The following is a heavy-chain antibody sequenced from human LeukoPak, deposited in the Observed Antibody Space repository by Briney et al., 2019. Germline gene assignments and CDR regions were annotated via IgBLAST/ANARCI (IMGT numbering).Heavy chain of an antibody. J-gene: IGHJ3*02. V-gene: IGHV4-59*08. CDR1: GVSISGHY. CDR3: ARLLDNDSSGDPDTFDM. CDR2: IYYTGRT. D-gene: IGHD3-22*01. Sequence: ASETLSLTCTVSGVSISGHYWSWIRQPPGNRLEWIGFIYYTGRTRYNPSLHSRVTISADTSKNHLSLKLTSVTAADTALYYCARLLDNDSSGDPDTFDMWGQGRKVTISS.